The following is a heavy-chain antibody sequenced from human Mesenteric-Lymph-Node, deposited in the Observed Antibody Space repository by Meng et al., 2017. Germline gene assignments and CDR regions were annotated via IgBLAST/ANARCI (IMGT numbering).Heavy chain of an antibody. J-gene: IGHJ5*02. V-gene: IGHV4-39*07. CDR1: GDSINRRNYY. Sequence: QVQESAPWLVNPSETRSPSCTVSGDSINRRNYYWGWIRQPPGEGLEWIGSIYYSGRTYYSPSLKSRVTISIDTSKNQFSLKLNSVTAADTAVYYCARGGYDLNWFDPWGQGTLVTVSS. D-gene: IGHD2-15*01. CDR3: ARGGYDLNWFDP. CDR2: IYYSGRT.